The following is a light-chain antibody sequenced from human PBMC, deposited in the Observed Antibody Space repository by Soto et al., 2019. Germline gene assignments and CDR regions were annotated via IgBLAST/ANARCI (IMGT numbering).Light chain of an antibody. CDR2: AVS. Sequence: EIMMTQSPGTLSASPGERATLSCRASQSVSSNLAWYQQKPGQAPRLLIYAVSTRATGIPARFSGSGSGTEFTLTNSSLQSEDFAVYYYQRYNKWLLTFGQGTKVEIK. CDR3: QRYNKWLLT. V-gene: IGKV3-15*01. CDR1: QSVSSN. J-gene: IGKJ1*01.